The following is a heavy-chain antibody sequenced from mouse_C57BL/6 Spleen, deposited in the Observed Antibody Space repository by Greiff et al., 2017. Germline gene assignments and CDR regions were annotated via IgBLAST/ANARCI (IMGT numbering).Heavy chain of an antibody. CDR1: GYTFTDYE. D-gene: IGHD1-1*01. CDR3: TRSDYGSSYGDY. V-gene: IGHV1-15*01. J-gene: IGHJ2*01. Sequence: VQLQESGAELVRPGASVTLSCKASGYTFTDYEMHWVKQTPVHGLEWIGAIDPATGGPAYNQKFKGKAILTADKSSSTAYMELRSLTSEDSAVYYCTRSDYGSSYGDYWGQGTTLTVSS. CDR2: IDPATGGP.